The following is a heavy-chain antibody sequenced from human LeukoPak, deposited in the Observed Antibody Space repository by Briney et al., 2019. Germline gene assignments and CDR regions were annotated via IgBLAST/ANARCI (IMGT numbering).Heavy chain of an antibody. V-gene: IGHV1-18*01. D-gene: IGHD2-15*01. J-gene: IGHJ6*02. CDR1: GYTFTSYG. CDR3: ARWVPYCSGGSCYSVEPCYYYGMDV. Sequence: ASVKVSCKASGYTFTSYGISWVRQAPGQGLEWMGWISAYNGNTNYAQKLQGRVTMTTDTSTSTAYMELRSLRSDDTAVYYCARWVPYCSGGSCYSVEPCYYYGMDVWGQGTTVTVSS. CDR2: ISAYNGNT.